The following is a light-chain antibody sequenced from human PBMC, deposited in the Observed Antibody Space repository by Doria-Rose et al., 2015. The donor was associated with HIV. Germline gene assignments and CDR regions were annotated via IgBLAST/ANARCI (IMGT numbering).Light chain of an antibody. J-gene: IGKJ2*01. Sequence: TQSPATLSVSPGERATLSCRASQGIGSDLAWYQQKPGQAPRLLIYLASIRATGIPPMFTGGGSGTEVTLTISSLQSEDFAVYFCQQYSQWPPYTFGQGTKLEVK. V-gene: IGKV3-15*01. CDR2: LAS. CDR1: QGIGSD. CDR3: QQYSQWPPYT.